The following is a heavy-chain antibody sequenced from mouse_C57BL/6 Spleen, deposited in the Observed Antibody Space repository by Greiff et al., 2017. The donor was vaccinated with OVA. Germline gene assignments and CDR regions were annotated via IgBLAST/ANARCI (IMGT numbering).Heavy chain of an antibody. V-gene: IGHV1-69*01. CDR1: GYTFTSYW. CDR2: IDPSDSYT. D-gene: IGHD3-3*01. J-gene: IGHJ1*03. Sequence: QVQLQQPGAELVMPGASVKLSCKASGYTFTSYWMHWVKQRPGQGLEWIGEIDPSDSYTNYNQKFKGKSTLTVDKSSSTAYMQLSSLTSEDSAVYYCARRVLGQDWYFDVWGTGTTVTVSS. CDR3: ARRVLGQDWYFDV.